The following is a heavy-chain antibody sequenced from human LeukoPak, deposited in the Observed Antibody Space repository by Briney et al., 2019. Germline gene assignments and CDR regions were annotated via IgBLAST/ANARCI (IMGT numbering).Heavy chain of an antibody. CDR1: GGSISSSSYY. J-gene: IGHJ4*02. CDR2: IYYSGST. Sequence: PSETLSLTCTVSGGSISSSSYYWGWIRQPPGKGLGWIGSIYYSGSTYYNPSLKSRVTISVDTSKNQFSLKLSSVTAADTAVYYCARRSYQDRIAVAGPLDYWGQGTLVTVSS. D-gene: IGHD6-19*01. V-gene: IGHV4-39*07. CDR3: ARRSYQDRIAVAGPLDY.